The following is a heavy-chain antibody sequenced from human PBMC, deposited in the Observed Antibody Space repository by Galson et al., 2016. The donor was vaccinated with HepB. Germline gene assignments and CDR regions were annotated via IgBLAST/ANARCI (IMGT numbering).Heavy chain of an antibody. CDR3: TRDHLSGNQ. CDR2: FDPEDGRR. Sequence: SVKVSCKVSGYKLNELSMHWVRQAPGKGLEWVGGFDPEDGRRVYAQEFEGRITMAEDTSTDTAYMELSSLISEDTAVYFCTRDHLSGNQWGQGTLVTVSS. D-gene: IGHD1-14*01. J-gene: IGHJ4*02. V-gene: IGHV1-24*01. CDR1: GYKLNELS.